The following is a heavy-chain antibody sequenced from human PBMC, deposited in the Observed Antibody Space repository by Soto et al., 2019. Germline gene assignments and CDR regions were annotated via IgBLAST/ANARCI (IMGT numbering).Heavy chain of an antibody. CDR3: ARSTSSKYGSGSYYPIIVGATDFDY. V-gene: IGHV1-46*01. J-gene: IGHJ4*02. CDR2: INPSGGST. D-gene: IGHD3-10*01. CDR1: GYTFTSYY. Sequence: QVQLVQSGAEVKKPGASVKVSCKASGYTFTSYYMHWVRQAPGQGLEWMGIINPSGGSTSYAQKFQGRVTMTRDTSTSTVYMELSSLRSEDTAVYYCARSTSSKYGSGSYYPIIVGATDFDYWGQGTLVTVSS.